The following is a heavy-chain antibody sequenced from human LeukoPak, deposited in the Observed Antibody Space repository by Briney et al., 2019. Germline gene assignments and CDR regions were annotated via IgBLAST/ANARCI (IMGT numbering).Heavy chain of an antibody. CDR1: GYTFTDYY. CDR3: ARANFLYCSSTTCLFDY. V-gene: IGHV1-2*02. D-gene: IGHD2-2*01. J-gene: IGHJ4*02. Sequence: ASVKVSCKASGYTFTDYYMRWLRQAPGQGFEWMGWINPNDGDTNYAQKFQGRVTMTRDTSISTAHMEVSRLRSDDTAVYYCARANFLYCSSTTCLFDYWGQGTLVTVSS. CDR2: INPNDGDT.